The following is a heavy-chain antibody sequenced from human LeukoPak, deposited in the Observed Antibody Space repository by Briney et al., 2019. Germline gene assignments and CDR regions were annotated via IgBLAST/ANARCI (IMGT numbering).Heavy chain of an antibody. D-gene: IGHD5-24*01. CDR2: IYPGDSNT. CDR1: GYNFANYW. J-gene: IGHJ5*02. V-gene: IGHV5-51*01. CDR3: ARSGRDASGWFDP. Sequence: GESLKISCKGSGYNFANYWIGRVRQMPGKGLEWMGIIYPGDSNTRYSPSFQGQVTISADKSISTAYLQWSSLKASDTAMYYCARSGRDASGWFDPWGQGTLVTVSS.